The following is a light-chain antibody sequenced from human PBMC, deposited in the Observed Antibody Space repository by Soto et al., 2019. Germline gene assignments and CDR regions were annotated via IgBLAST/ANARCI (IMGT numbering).Light chain of an antibody. CDR3: QQYGSSVRT. J-gene: IGKJ1*01. CDR2: GAT. V-gene: IGKV3-20*01. Sequence: DIALTQSPGTLSLSPGDRAILSCRASQSVNSGSLAWYQQRPGQAPRLLIYGATIRATGIPGKFSGSGSGTDFTLTISILEPEDFAVYYCQQYGSSVRTFGQGTKVEIK. CDR1: QSVNSGS.